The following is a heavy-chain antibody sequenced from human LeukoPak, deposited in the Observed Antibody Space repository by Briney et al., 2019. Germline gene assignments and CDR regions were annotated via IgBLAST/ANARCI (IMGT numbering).Heavy chain of an antibody. D-gene: IGHD3-22*01. Sequence: ASVKVSCKASGGTFSSYAISWVRQAPGQGPEWMGGIIPIFGTANYAQKFQGRVTITADESTSTAYVELSSLRSEDTAVYYCARDSRRSNYYDSSGYYPFDYWGQGTLVTVSS. J-gene: IGHJ4*02. V-gene: IGHV1-69*13. CDR2: IIPIFGTA. CDR1: GGTFSSYA. CDR3: ARDSRRSNYYDSSGYYPFDY.